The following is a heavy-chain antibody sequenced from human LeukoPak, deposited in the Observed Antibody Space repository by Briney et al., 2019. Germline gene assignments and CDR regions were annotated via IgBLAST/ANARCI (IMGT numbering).Heavy chain of an antibody. Sequence: PSETLSLTCTVSGGSISSSSYYWGWIRQPQGKGLEWIVTIYYSGSAYYNPSLKSRVTMSVDTSKNQFSLKLSSVTAADTAVYYCARDRYYYVSGSYRLFDYWGQGTLVTVSS. CDR1: GGSISSSSYY. CDR3: ARDRYYYVSGSYRLFDY. V-gene: IGHV4-39*07. D-gene: IGHD3-10*01. CDR2: IYYSGSA. J-gene: IGHJ4*02.